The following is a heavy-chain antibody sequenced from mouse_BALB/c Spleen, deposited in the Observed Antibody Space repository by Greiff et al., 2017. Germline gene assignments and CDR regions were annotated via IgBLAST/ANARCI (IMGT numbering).Heavy chain of an antibody. CDR2: INPSSGYT. CDR1: GYTFTSYT. V-gene: IGHV1-4*01. D-gene: IGHD2-4*01. Sequence: VQLQQSGAELARPGASVKMSCKASGYTFTSYTMHWVKQRPGQGLEWIGYINPSSGYTNYNQKFKDKATLTADKSSSTAYMQLSSLTSEDSAVYYCARSGGLRPHFDYWGQGTTLTVSS. J-gene: IGHJ2*01. CDR3: ARSGGLRPHFDY.